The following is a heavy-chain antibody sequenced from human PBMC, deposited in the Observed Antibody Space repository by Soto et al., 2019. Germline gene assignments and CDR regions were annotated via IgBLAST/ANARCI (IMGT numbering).Heavy chain of an antibody. J-gene: IGHJ6*02. CDR2: INAGNGNT. CDR1: GYTFTSYA. V-gene: IGHV1-3*01. Sequence: ASVKVSCKASGYTFTSYAMHWVRQAPGQRLEWMGWINAGNGNTKYSQKFQGRVTITRDTSASTAYMELSSLRSEDTAVYYCARGESIAARHASGYYYYYGMDVWGQGTTVTVSS. CDR3: ARGESIAARHASGYYYYYGMDV. D-gene: IGHD6-6*01.